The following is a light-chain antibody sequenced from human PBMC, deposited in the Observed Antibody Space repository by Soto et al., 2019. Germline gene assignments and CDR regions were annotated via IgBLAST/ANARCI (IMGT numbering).Light chain of an antibody. CDR3: QQRSIWPPLFT. J-gene: IGKJ3*01. CDR1: QSVSSY. CDR2: DAS. V-gene: IGKV3-11*01. Sequence: EIVLTQSPATLSLSPGERATLSCRASQSVSSYLAWYQQKPGQAPRLLIYDASNRATGIPARFSGSGSGTDVTLTISSLEPEDFAVYYCQQRSIWPPLFTFGPGTKVDSK.